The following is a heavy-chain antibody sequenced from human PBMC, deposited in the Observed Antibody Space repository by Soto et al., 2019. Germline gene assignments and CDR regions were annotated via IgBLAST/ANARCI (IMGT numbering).Heavy chain of an antibody. D-gene: IGHD3-22*01. CDR2: LYYSGRL. CDR1: GGSVSSGNYY. J-gene: IGHJ4*02. Sequence: TSETLSLTCTVSGGSVSSGNYYWSWIRQPPGKGLEWIGYLYYSGRLNYNPSLRSRVTISPDTSKNQFSLKLSSVTAADTAVYYCARDPGYHSSGYFVDYWGQGIMVTGS. V-gene: IGHV4-61*01. CDR3: ARDPGYHSSGYFVDY.